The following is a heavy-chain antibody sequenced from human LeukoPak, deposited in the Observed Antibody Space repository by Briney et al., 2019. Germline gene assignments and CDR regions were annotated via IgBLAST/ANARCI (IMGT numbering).Heavy chain of an antibody. J-gene: IGHJ6*02. CDR1: GFTFSSYS. V-gene: IGHV3-21*01. Sequence: GGSLRLSCAASGFTFSSYSMNWVRQAPGKGLEWVSYISSSGSYIYYADSVKGRFTIYRDNAKNSVYLQMNILIAEDTAVYYCARAINSSSWFYYYYYGMDVWGQGTTVTVSS. CDR3: ARAINSSSWFYYYYYGMDV. CDR2: ISSSGSYI. D-gene: IGHD6-13*01.